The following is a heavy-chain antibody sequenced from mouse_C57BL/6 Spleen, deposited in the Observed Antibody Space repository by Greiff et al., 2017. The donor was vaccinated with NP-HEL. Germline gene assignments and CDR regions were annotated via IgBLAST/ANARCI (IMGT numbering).Heavy chain of an antibody. V-gene: IGHV1-64*01. CDR1: GYTFTSYW. CDR2: IHPNSGST. D-gene: IGHD4-1*01. J-gene: IGHJ2*01. Sequence: QVQLKQPGAELVKPGASVKLSCKASGYTFTSYWMHWVKQRPGQGLEWIGMIHPNSGSTNYNEKFKSKATLTVDKSSSTAYMQLSSLTSEDSAVYYCARGNWDVYFDYWGQGTTLTVSS. CDR3: ARGNWDVYFDY.